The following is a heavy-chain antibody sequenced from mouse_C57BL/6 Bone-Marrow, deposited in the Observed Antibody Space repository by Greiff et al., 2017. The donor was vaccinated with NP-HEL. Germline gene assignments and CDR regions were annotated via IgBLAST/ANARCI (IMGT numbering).Heavy chain of an antibody. CDR3: AREGDYDYDGYYFDY. Sequence: QVQLQQSGPELVKPGASVKLSCKASGYTFTSYDINWVKQRPGQGLEWIGWIYPRDGSTKYNEKFKGKATLTVDTSSSTAYMELHSLTSEDSAVYFCAREGDYDYDGYYFDYWGQGTTLTVSS. V-gene: IGHV1-85*01. CDR1: GYTFTSYD. CDR2: IYPRDGST. J-gene: IGHJ2*01. D-gene: IGHD2-4*01.